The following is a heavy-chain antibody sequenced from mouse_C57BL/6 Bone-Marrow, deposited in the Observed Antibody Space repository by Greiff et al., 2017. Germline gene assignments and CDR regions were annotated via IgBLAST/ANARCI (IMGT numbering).Heavy chain of an antibody. J-gene: IGHJ4*01. V-gene: IGHV1-81*01. CDR3: ARRSYYYGSSLYYYAMDY. CDR2: IYPRSGNP. CDR1: GYTFTSYG. Sequence: VKLMESGAELARPGASVKLSCKASGYTFTSYGISWVKQRTGQGLEWIGEIYPRSGNPYYNEKFKGKATLTADKSSSTAYMELRSLTSEDSAVYFCARRSYYYGSSLYYYAMDYWGQGTSVTVSS. D-gene: IGHD1-1*01.